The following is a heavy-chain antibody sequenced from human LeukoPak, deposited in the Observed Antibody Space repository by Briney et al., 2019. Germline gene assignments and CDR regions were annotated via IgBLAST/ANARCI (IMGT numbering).Heavy chain of an antibody. D-gene: IGHD3-16*01. Sequence: GESLKISCKGSGDSFTSYWIGWVRQMPGKGLERMGNIYAGDSDTRYSPSSQGQVTISADKSITTAYPQWSSLQASDTAMYYCARGGGLPVWFDPWGQGTLVTVSS. V-gene: IGHV5-51*01. CDR3: ARGGGLPVWFDP. CDR1: GDSFTSYW. J-gene: IGHJ5*02. CDR2: IYAGDSDT.